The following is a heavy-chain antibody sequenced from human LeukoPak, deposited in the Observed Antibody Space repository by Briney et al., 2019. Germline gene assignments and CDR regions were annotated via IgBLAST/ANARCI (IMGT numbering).Heavy chain of an antibody. CDR2: IYTSGST. CDR3: ARTPKDVRFDWLLYSDF. Sequence: SETLSLTCTVSGGSISSYYWSWIRQPAGKGLEWIGRIYTSGSTNYNPSLKSRVTMSVDTSKNQFSLKLSSVTAADTAVYYCARTPKDVRFDWLLYSDFWGQGTLVTVSS. V-gene: IGHV4-4*07. J-gene: IGHJ4*02. CDR1: GGSISSYY. D-gene: IGHD3-9*01.